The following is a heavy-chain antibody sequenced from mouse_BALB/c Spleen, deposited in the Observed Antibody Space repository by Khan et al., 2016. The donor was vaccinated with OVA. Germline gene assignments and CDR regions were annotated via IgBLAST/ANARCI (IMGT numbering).Heavy chain of an antibody. J-gene: IGHJ3*01. CDR1: GFSLTSYG. V-gene: IGHV2-2*02. CDR2: IWSGGST. CDR3: ARNYDYDEVLAY. Sequence: QVQLKQSGPGLVQPSQSLSITCTVSGFSLTSYGVHWVRQSPGKGLEWLGVIWSGGSTDYTAAFISRLRIRKANSKSQVFFKMNSRQANDTAIYYCARNYDYDEVLAYWGQGTLVTVSA. D-gene: IGHD2-4*01.